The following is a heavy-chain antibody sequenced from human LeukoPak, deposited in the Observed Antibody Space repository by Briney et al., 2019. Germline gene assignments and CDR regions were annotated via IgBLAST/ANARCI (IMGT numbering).Heavy chain of an antibody. J-gene: IGHJ5*01. V-gene: IGHV3-7*05. CDR2: KKTDGSET. CDR3: ARTGKFDS. CDR1: GFTFSNYW. Sequence: GRSLRLSCAASGFTFSNYWMNWVRQAPGRGLEGVANKKTDGSETYYVDSVKGRYTISRDNAKNSVYLQMNSLRAEDTAIYYCARTGKFDSWGQGTLVTASA.